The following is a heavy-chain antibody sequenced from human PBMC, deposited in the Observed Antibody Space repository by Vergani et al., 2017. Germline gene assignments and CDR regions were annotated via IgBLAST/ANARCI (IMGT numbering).Heavy chain of an antibody. CDR1: GFTFSSYA. Sequence: VQLVESGGGVVQPGRSLRLSCAASGFTFSSYAMSWVRQAPGKGLEWVSAISGSGGSTYYADSVKGRFTISRDNSKNTLYLQMNSLRAEDTAVYYCARESPGYCSGGSCYSGEGNFDYWGQGTLITVSS. CDR2: ISGSGGST. J-gene: IGHJ4*02. CDR3: ARESPGYCSGGSCYSGEGNFDY. V-gene: IGHV3-23*04. D-gene: IGHD2-15*01.